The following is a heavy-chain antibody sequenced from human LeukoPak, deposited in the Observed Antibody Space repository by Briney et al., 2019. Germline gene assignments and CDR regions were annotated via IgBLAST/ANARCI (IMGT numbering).Heavy chain of an antibody. CDR1: GYIFTSYG. V-gene: IGHV1-18*01. CDR2: ISAYNGNT. Sequence: ASVKVSCKASGYIFTSYGISWVRQAPGQGLEWMGWISAYNGNTNYAQKLQGRVTMTTDTSTSTAYMELRSLRSDDTAVYYCARVGLYYDILTGYLTTSWFDPWGQGTLVTVSS. J-gene: IGHJ5*02. D-gene: IGHD3-9*01. CDR3: ARVGLYYDILTGYLTTSWFDP.